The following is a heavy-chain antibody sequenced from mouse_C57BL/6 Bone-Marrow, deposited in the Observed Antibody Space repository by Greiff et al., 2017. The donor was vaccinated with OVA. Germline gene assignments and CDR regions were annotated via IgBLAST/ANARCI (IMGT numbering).Heavy chain of an antibody. V-gene: IGHV5-6-2*01. CDR3: ARQHYYAMDY. Sequence: EVNVVESGGGLVKLGGSLKLSCAASGFTFSSYYMSWVRQTPDKRLELVAAINSNGGSTYYPDTVKGRFTISRDNAKNTLYLQMSSLKSEDTALYYCARQHYYAMDYWGQGTSVTVSS. CDR1: GFTFSSYY. CDR2: INSNGGST. J-gene: IGHJ4*01.